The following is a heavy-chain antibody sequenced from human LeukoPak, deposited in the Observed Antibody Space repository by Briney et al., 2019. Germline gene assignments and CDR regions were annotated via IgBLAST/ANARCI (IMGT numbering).Heavy chain of an antibody. D-gene: IGHD3-10*01. V-gene: IGHV3-23*01. CDR3: AKHRGVHPPYYLDV. Sequence: GGSLRLSCAASGFTVRNYAINWVRQGPGRGLQWVSLIHNDGVTTYYADSVKGRFTISRDNSKNTLYLQVNILRAEDTAVYYCAKHRGVHPPYYLDVWGKGTTVTVSS. J-gene: IGHJ6*03. CDR1: GFTVRNYA. CDR2: IHNDGVTT.